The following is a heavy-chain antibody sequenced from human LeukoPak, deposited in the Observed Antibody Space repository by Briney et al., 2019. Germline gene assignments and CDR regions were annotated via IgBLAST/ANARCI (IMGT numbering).Heavy chain of an antibody. CDR1: GFTFSSYA. J-gene: IGHJ4*02. V-gene: IGHV3-30-3*01. Sequence: GRSLRLSCAASGFTFSSYAVHRVRQAPGKGLEWVAVISYDGSNKYYADSVKGRFTISRDNSKNTLYLQMNSLRAEDTAVYYCAREAVVTAILDYWGQGTLVTVSS. CDR3: AREAVVTAILDY. D-gene: IGHD2-21*02. CDR2: ISYDGSNK.